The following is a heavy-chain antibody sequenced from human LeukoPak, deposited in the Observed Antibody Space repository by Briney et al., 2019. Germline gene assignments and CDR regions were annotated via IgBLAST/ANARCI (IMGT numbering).Heavy chain of an antibody. CDR2: ISAYNGNT. CDR1: GYTFTSYG. D-gene: IGHD6-19*01. J-gene: IGHJ4*02. CDR3: ARDVMRYSSGWYYY. V-gene: IGHV1-18*01. Sequence: ASVKVSCKASGYTFTSYGISRVRQAPGQGLEWMGWISAYNGNTNYAQKLQGRVTMTTDTSTSTAYMELRILRSDDTAVYYWARDVMRYSSGWYYYWGQGTLVTVSS.